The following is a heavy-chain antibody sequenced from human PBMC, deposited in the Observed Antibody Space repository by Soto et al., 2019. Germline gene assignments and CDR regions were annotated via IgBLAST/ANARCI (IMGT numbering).Heavy chain of an antibody. J-gene: IGHJ1*01. D-gene: IGHD3-3*01. V-gene: IGHV3-66*01. CDR3: ARDKVTLTGRGIFEH. CDR1: GVTVSDNY. CDR2: LYSAGNT. Sequence: EVQLVQSGGGVVQPGGSLRLSCVASGVTVSDNYMSWVRQAPGKGLEWVSVLYSAGNTFYADSVKDRFIISRENSKNTVYLEMNSLRTEDTVVHFCARDKVTLTGRGIFEHWGQGTLVTVSS.